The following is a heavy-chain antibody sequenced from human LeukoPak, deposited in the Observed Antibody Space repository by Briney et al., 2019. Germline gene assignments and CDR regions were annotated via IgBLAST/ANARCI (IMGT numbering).Heavy chain of an antibody. CDR1: GGSISSYY. D-gene: IGHD3-10*01. J-gene: IGHJ4*02. CDR2: IYNSGST. V-gene: IGHV4-59*12. Sequence: SETLSLTCTVSGGSISSYYWSWIRQPPGKGLEWIGFIYNSGSTNYNPSLKSRITISVDTSKNQFSLKLSSVTAADTAVYYCARGGTAMVPLDYWGQGTLVTVSS. CDR3: ARGGTAMVPLDY.